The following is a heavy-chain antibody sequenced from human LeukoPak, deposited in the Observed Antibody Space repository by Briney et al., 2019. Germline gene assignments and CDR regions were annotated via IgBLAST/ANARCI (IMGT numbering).Heavy chain of an antibody. D-gene: IGHD6-19*01. CDR2: ISYDGRNK. J-gene: IGHJ4*02. CDR3: AKDNRRHYTSGPNPDSLH. Sequence: GGSLRLSCIASGFAFSTYGMHWVRQAPGKGLEWVAVISYDGRNKYYVDSVKGRFTVSRDNSKNTVYLQMDSLRVEDTAFYYCAKDNRRHYTSGPNPDSLHWGQGALVTVSS. CDR1: GFAFSTYG. V-gene: IGHV3-30*18.